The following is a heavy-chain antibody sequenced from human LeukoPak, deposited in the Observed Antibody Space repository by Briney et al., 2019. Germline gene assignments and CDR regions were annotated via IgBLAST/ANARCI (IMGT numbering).Heavy chain of an antibody. Sequence: GGALRLSCAASGFTFSSYSMNWVRQAPGKGLEWGSSISSSSSYIYYADSVKGGFTISRDNANNSLYLQMNSLRAEDTAVYYCARRGYSYGQEYFQHWGQGTLVTVSS. CDR2: ISSSSSYI. V-gene: IGHV3-21*01. CDR3: ARRGYSYGQEYFQH. J-gene: IGHJ1*01. D-gene: IGHD5-18*01. CDR1: GFTFSSYS.